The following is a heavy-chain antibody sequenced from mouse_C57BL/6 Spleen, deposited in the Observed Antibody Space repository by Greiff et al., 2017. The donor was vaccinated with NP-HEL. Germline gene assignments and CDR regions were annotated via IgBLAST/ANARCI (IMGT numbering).Heavy chain of an antibody. J-gene: IGHJ2*01. D-gene: IGHD1-1*01. Sequence: QVHVKQPGAELVMPGASVKLSCKASGYTFTSYWMHWVKQRPGQGLEWIGEIDPSDSYTNYNQKFKGKSTLTVDKSSSTAYMQLSSLTSEDSAVYYCARSDYYGSSYGYWGQGTTLTVSS. V-gene: IGHV1-69*01. CDR3: ARSDYYGSSYGY. CDR1: GYTFTSYW. CDR2: IDPSDSYT.